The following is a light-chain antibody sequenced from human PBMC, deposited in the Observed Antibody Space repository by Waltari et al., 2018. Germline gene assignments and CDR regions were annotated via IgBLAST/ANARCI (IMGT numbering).Light chain of an antibody. CDR2: GSS. CDR1: SSNIGAGYD. CDR3: QSYDSSLSCVV. Sequence: QSVLTQPPSVSGAPGQRVTISCTGSSSNIGAGYDVHWYQQLPGTAPKLLTYGSSGRPSVVPDRFAGSKAVTSASLAITGLRAEDEADYYCQSYDSSLSCVVFGGGTKLTVL. J-gene: IGLJ2*01. V-gene: IGLV1-40*01.